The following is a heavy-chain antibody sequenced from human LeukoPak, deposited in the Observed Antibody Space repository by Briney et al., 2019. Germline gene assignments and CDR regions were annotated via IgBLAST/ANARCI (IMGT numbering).Heavy chain of an antibody. J-gene: IGHJ4*02. D-gene: IGHD3-22*01. CDR3: ALGYYDSSGYYYFDY. CDR2: INPNSGGT. CDR1: GYTFTGYY. V-gene: IGHV1-2*02. Sequence: GASVKVSCKASGYTFTGYYMHWVRQAPGQGLEWMGWINPNSGGTNYAQKFQGRVTMTRDTSISTAYMELNGLRSDDTAVYYCALGYYDSSGYYYFDYWGQGTLVTVSS.